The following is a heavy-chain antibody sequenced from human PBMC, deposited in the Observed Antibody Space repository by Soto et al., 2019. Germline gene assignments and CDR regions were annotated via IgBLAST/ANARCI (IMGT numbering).Heavy chain of an antibody. D-gene: IGHD1-26*01. CDR2: VFHSGIT. V-gene: IGHV4-59*02. CDR3: ARDQNGSPYFDY. Sequence: SETLSLTCTISGGSVGSYYWSWIRQPPGKGLEWIGYVFHSGITGYNPSLKSRVTISVDASKNLFSLKLSSVTAADAAVYYCARDQNGSPYFDYWGQGTLVTVSS. CDR1: GGSVGSYY. J-gene: IGHJ4*02.